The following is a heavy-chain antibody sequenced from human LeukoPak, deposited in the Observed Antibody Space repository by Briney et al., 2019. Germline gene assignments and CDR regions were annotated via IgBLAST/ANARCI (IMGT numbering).Heavy chain of an antibody. CDR1: GFTFSSYA. Sequence: GGSLRLSCAASGFTFSSYAMSWVRQAPGKGLEWVSAISGSDGSTYYADSVKGRFTISRDNSKNTLYLQMNSLRAEDTAVYYCAKREEYYYDSSGPLRYWGQGTLVTVSS. CDR3: AKREEYYYDSSGPLRY. J-gene: IGHJ4*02. CDR2: ISGSDGST. V-gene: IGHV3-23*01. D-gene: IGHD3-22*01.